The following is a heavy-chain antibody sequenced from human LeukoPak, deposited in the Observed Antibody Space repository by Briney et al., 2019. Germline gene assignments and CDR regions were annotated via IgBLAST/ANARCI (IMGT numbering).Heavy chain of an antibody. J-gene: IGHJ3*02. V-gene: IGHV3-64D*06. CDR3: VKVGSARGVLDAFDI. D-gene: IGHD3-10*01. CDR2: ISSNGGST. CDR1: GFTFSSYA. Sequence: GGSLRLSCSASGFTFSSYAMHWVRQAPGKGLEYVSAISSNGGSTYYADSVKGRFTISRDNSKNTLYLQMSSLRAEDTAVYYCVKVGSARGVLDAFDIWGQGTMVAVSS.